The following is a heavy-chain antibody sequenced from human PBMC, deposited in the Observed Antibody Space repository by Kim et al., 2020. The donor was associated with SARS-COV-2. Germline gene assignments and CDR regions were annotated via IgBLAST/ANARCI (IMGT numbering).Heavy chain of an antibody. V-gene: IGHV3-30-3*01. CDR3: ARNPGGCSSWFFDY. CDR1: GFTFSSYA. D-gene: IGHD6-13*01. CDR2: ISYDGSNK. J-gene: IGHJ4*02. Sequence: GGSLRLSCAASGFTFSSYAMHWVRQAPGKGLEWVAVISYDGSNKYYADSVKGRFTISRDNSKNTLYLQMNSLRAEDTAVYYCARNPGGCSSWFFDYWGQGTLVTVSS.